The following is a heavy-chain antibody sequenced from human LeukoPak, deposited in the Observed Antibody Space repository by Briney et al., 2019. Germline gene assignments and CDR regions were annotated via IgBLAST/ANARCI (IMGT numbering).Heavy chain of an antibody. J-gene: IGHJ5*02. CDR1: GGSISSYY. D-gene: IGHD3-10*01. CDR3: ARVAVGVRGVSRNWFDP. V-gene: IGHV4-59*01. CDR2: IYYSGST. Sequence: SETLSLTCTVPGGSISSYYWSWIRQPPGKGLEWIGYIYYSGSTNYNPSLKSRVTISVDTSKNQFSLKLSSVTAADTAVYYCARVAVGVRGVSRNWFDPWGQGTLVTVSS.